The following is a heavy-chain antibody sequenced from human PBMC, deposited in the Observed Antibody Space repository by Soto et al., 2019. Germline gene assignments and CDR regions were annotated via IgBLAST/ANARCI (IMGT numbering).Heavy chain of an antibody. CDR2: IIPILGIA. J-gene: IGHJ6*02. V-gene: IGHV1-69*02. CDR1: GGTFSSYT. CDR3: ARGSMAGTAVYYYYGMDV. Sequence: QVQLVQSGAEVKKPGSSVKVSCKASGGTFSSYTISWVRQAPGQGLEWMGRIIPILGIANYAQKFQGRVTITADNATSTAYMELSSLRSEDTAVYYCARGSMAGTAVYYYYGMDVWGQGTTVTVSS. D-gene: IGHD6-19*01.